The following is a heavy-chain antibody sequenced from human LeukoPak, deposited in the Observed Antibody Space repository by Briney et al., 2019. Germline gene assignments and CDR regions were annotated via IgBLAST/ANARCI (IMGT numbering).Heavy chain of an antibody. Sequence: SETLSLTCTVSGGSISSSSYYWGWIRQPPGKGLEWIGSIYYSGSTYYNPSLKSRVTISVDTSKNQFSLKLSSVTAADTAVYYCATSIAAAGPYYFDYWGQRTLVTVSS. CDR3: ATSIAAAGPYYFDY. CDR2: IYYSGST. J-gene: IGHJ4*02. D-gene: IGHD6-13*01. CDR1: GGSISSSSYY. V-gene: IGHV4-39*01.